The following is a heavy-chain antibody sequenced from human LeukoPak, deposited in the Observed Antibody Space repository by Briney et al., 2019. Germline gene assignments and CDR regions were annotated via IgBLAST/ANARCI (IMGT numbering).Heavy chain of an antibody. V-gene: IGHV3-64D*06. J-gene: IGHJ4*02. CDR1: GFTFSSYA. CDR3: VKDPRVAGASGDY. CDR2: ISSNGGST. Sequence: GGSLRLSCSASGFTFSSYAMHWVRQAPGKGLGYVSAISSNGGSTYYADSVKGRFTISRDNSKNTLYLQMSSLRAEDTAVYYCVKDPRVAGASGDYWGQGTLVTVSS. D-gene: IGHD6-19*01.